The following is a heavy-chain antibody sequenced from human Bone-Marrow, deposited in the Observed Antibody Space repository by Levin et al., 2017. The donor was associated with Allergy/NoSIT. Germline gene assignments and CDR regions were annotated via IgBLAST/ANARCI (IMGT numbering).Heavy chain of an antibody. D-gene: IGHD3-10*01. CDR2: IIPMLGAP. Sequence: GGSLRLSCKASGGTFNSYAISWVRQAPGQGLEWMGGIIPMLGAPNHARHFQGRVTISADESRSTVYLELSSLRSEDTAVYYCARDDSWYYGSGRSTAENGMDVWGQGTSVTVSS. V-gene: IGHV1-69*01. J-gene: IGHJ6*02. CDR3: ARDDSWYYGSGRSTAENGMDV. CDR1: GGTFNSYA.